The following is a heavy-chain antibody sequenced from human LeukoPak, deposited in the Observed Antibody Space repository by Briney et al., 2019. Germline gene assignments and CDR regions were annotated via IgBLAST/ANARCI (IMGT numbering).Heavy chain of an antibody. D-gene: IGHD3-3*01. Sequence: GGSQRLSCAASGFTFSTYGMHWVRQAPGKGLEWVAVISYDGSNKYYADSVKGRFTISRDNSKNTLYLQMNSLRAEDTAVYYCARAERITIFGVVMGAFDIWGQGTMVTVSS. CDR2: ISYDGSNK. J-gene: IGHJ3*02. V-gene: IGHV3-30*19. CDR3: ARAERITIFGVVMGAFDI. CDR1: GFTFSTYG.